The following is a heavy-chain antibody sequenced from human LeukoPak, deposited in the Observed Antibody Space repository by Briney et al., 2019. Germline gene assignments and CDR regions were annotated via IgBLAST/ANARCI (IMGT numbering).Heavy chain of an antibody. CDR2: ISGSSST. CDR1: GFTFSSCA. CDR3: AREVDREGYFDY. V-gene: IGHV3-23*01. J-gene: IGHJ4*02. Sequence: PGGSLRLSCAASGFTFSSCAMNWVRQAPGKGLEWVSVISGSSSTYYADSVKGRFTISRDNSKNTLYLQMNSLRAEDTAVYYCAREVDREGYFDYWGQGTLVTVSS. D-gene: IGHD3-22*01.